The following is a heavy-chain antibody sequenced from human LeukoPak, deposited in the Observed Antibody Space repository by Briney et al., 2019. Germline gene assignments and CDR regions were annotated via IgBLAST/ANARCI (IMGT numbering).Heavy chain of an antibody. Sequence: SETLSLTCTVSGGSVSSGSYYWSWIRQPPGKGLEWIGYIYYSGSTSYNPSLKSRVTISVDTSKNQFSLKLSSVTAADTAVYYCARTTGIAAAGSAFDIWGQGTMVTVSS. D-gene: IGHD6-13*01. CDR3: ARTTGIAAAGSAFDI. CDR1: GGSVSSGSYY. J-gene: IGHJ3*02. V-gene: IGHV4-61*01. CDR2: IYYSGST.